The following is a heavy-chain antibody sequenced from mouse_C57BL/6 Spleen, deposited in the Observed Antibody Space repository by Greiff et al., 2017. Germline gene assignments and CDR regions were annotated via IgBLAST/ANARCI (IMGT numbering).Heavy chain of an antibody. V-gene: IGHV5-9*04. CDR3: ASHYLYWYFGG. J-gene: IGHJ1*03. CDR1: GFTFSSYT. Sequence: EVKLEESGGGLVKPGGSLKLSCAASGFTFSSYTMSWVRQTPEKRLEWVATISGGGGNTYYTDSVKGRFTISRDNAKNTLYLQMCMLRSEDTAVYYCASHYLYWYFGGWGTGTTVTVSS. CDR2: ISGGGGNT. D-gene: IGHD5-5*01.